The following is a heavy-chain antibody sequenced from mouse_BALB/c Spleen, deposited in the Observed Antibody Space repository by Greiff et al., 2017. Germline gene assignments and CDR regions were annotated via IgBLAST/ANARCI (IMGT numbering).Heavy chain of an antibody. D-gene: IGHD6-2*01. Sequence: EVKLVESGGGLVKPGGSLKLSCAASGFTFSSYAMSWVRQSPEKRLEWVAEISSGGSYTYYPDTVTGRFTISRDNAKNTLYLEMSSLRSEDTAMYYCATSLLGPFAYWGQGTLVTVSA. J-gene: IGHJ3*01. CDR2: ISSGGSYT. CDR1: GFTFSSYA. V-gene: IGHV5-9-4*01. CDR3: ATSLLGPFAY.